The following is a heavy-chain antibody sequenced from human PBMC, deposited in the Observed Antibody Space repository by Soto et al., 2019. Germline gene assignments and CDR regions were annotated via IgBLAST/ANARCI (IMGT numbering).Heavy chain of an antibody. D-gene: IGHD1-1*01. CDR2: IYYIGST. CDR3: ARGSNWNFFDY. CDR1: GGSISSGDYY. Sequence: QVQLQESGPGLVKPSQTLSLTCTVSGGSISSGDYYWSWIRQPPGKGLEWIGYIYYIGSTYYNPSPKRLLNISVNTSKNQFSLKLSSVTAANTAVYYCARGSNWNFFDYWGQGTLVTVSS. V-gene: IGHV4-30-4*01. J-gene: IGHJ4*02.